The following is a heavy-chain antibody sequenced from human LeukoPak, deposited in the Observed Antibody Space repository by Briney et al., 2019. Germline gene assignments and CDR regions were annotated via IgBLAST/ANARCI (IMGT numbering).Heavy chain of an antibody. V-gene: IGHV1-46*01. Sequence: ASVKVSCKASGYTFTSYYMHWVRQAPGQGLEWMGIINPSGGSTSYAQKFQGRVTMTREMSRSTVYMEMSSLRSEETAVYYCARGDDILTGLFDYWGEGTLVTVSS. D-gene: IGHD3-9*01. CDR2: INPSGGST. CDR1: GYTFTSYY. CDR3: ARGDDILTGLFDY. J-gene: IGHJ4*02.